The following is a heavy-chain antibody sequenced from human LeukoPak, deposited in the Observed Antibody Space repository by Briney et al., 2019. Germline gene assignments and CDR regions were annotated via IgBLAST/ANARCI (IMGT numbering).Heavy chain of an antibody. V-gene: IGHV3-53*01. CDR3: ARGYPAFDY. Sequence: PGGSLILSCAASGFTVSNNYMNWVGQAPGKRLAWVSIIYSGGSTYYADSVKGRFTISRDNSKNTLYLQMNSLRAEDTAIYYCARGYPAFDYWGQGTLVTVSS. J-gene: IGHJ4*02. CDR2: IYSGGST. CDR1: GFTVSNNY. D-gene: IGHD5-18*01.